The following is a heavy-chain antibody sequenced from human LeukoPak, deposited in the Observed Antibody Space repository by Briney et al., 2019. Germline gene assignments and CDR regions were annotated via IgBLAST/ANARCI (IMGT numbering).Heavy chain of an antibody. Sequence: SETLSLTCAVSGYSISSGYYWGWIRQPPGKGLEWIGYISYSGSTNYNPSLKSRVTISVDTFKNQFSLKLSSVTAADTAVYYCAKYVWGSYPTFEDYWGQGTLVTVSS. J-gene: IGHJ4*02. V-gene: IGHV4-38-2*01. CDR2: ISYSGST. CDR1: GYSISSGYY. CDR3: AKYVWGSYPTFEDY. D-gene: IGHD3-16*02.